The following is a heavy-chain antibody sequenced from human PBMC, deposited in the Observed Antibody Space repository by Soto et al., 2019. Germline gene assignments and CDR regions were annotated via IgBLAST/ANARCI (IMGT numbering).Heavy chain of an antibody. CDR2: VYSSGST. CDR3: ARERVVPRGTYRSYFDY. Sequence: SETLSLTCSVSGVSVSSGSYYWSWIRQPPGKGPEWIGYVYSSGSTNYNPSLKSRVTISVDTSKNQLSLDLRSVTAADTAVYYCARERVVPRGTYRSYFDYWGQGTLVTVSS. J-gene: IGHJ4*02. V-gene: IGHV4-61*01. D-gene: IGHD1-26*01. CDR1: GVSVSSGSYY.